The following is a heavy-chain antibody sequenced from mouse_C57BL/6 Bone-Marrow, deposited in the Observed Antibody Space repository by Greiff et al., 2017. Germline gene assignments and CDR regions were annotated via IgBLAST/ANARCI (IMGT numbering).Heavy chain of an antibody. CDR1: GFTFSSYG. CDR2: ISSGGSYT. Sequence: EVMLVESGGDLVKPGGSLKLSCAASGFTFSSYGMSWVRQTPDKRLEWVATISSGGSYTYYPDSVKGRFTISRDNAKNTLYLQMSSLKSEDTAMYYCARHGMVTTRFAYWGQGTLGTVSA. D-gene: IGHD2-2*01. V-gene: IGHV5-6*01. J-gene: IGHJ3*01. CDR3: ARHGMVTTRFAY.